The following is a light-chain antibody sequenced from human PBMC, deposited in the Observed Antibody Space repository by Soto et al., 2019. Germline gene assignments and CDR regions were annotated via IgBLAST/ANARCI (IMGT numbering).Light chain of an antibody. CDR3: CSYATGGTYV. Sequence: QSALTQPASVSGSPGQSITISCTGTSSDVGNYNLVSWYQQHPGKAPKLMIYEVTKRPSGVSNRFSGSKSGNTASLTISGLQAEDEADYYCCSYATGGTYVFGTGTKLTVL. V-gene: IGLV2-23*02. J-gene: IGLJ1*01. CDR1: SSDVGNYNL. CDR2: EVT.